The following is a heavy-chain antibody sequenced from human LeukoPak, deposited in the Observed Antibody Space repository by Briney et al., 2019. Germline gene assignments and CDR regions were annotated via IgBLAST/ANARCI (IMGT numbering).Heavy chain of an antibody. CDR2: INHSGST. D-gene: IGHD6-19*01. V-gene: IGHV4-39*07. Sequence: TSETLSLTCTVSGGSISSSSYYWGWIRQPPGKGLEWIGEINHSGSTNYNPSLKSRVTISVEPSKNQFSLRLSSVTAADTAVYYCARGGSGWDYYYYYMDVWGKGTTVTISS. CDR1: GGSISSSSYY. CDR3: ARGGSGWDYYYYYMDV. J-gene: IGHJ6*03.